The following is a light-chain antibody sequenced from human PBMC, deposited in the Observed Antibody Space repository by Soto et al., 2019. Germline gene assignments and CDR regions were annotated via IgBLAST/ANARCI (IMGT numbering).Light chain of an antibody. J-gene: IGKJ1*01. CDR3: QQSYSIRSWT. V-gene: IGKV1-39*01. Sequence: VQVTQSPPSLYASVGDRVTITCRASQTVGTFLNWYQQRPGRAPNLLIYAASNLPTGVPSRFSGSGSGTDFTLTINSLQPEDFGTYYCQQSYSIRSWTFGQGTKVDIK. CDR2: AAS. CDR1: QTVGTF.